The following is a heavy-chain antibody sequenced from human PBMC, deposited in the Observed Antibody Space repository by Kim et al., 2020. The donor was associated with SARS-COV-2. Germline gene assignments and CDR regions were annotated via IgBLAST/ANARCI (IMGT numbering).Heavy chain of an antibody. CDR3: ATSLFDR. Sequence: GGSLRLSCAASGFSFTNAWMSWVRQAPGKGLEWVGRIKSNTDGGTTDYAAPVKGRFTFSRDDSKNTVYLQMNSLKIEDTALYYCATSLFDRWGQVTLV. CDR2: IKSNTDGGTT. J-gene: IGHJ5*02. D-gene: IGHD3-16*02. CDR1: GFSFTNAW. V-gene: IGHV3-15*01.